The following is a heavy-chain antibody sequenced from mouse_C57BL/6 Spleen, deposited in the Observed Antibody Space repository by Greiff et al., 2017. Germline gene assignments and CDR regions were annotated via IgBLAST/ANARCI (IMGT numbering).Heavy chain of an antibody. Sequence: QVTLKESGPGILQPSQTLSLTCSFSGFSLSTFGMGVGWIRQPSGKGLEWLAHIWWDDDKYYNPALKSRLTISKDTSKNQVFLKIANVDTADTATYYCARNPYYYGSSYIYFDYWGQGTTLTVSS. D-gene: IGHD1-1*01. CDR1: GFSLSTFGMG. J-gene: IGHJ2*01. V-gene: IGHV8-8*01. CDR3: ARNPYYYGSSYIYFDY. CDR2: IWWDDDK.